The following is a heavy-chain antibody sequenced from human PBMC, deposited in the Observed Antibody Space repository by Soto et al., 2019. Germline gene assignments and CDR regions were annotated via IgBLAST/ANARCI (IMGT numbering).Heavy chain of an antibody. D-gene: IGHD3-22*01. CDR1: GFTFDDYA. J-gene: IGHJ4*02. CDR3: AKVDYYDSSGYDY. Sequence: GGSLRLSCAASGFTFDDYAMHWVRQAPGKGLEWVSGISWNSGSIGYADSVKGRFTISRDNAKNSLYLQMNSLRAEDTALYCCAKVDYYDSSGYDYWGQGTLVTVSS. CDR2: ISWNSGSI. V-gene: IGHV3-9*01.